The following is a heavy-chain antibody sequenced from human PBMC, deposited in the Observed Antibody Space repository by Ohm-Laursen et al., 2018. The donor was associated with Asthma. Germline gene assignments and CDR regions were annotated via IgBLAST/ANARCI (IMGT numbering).Heavy chain of an antibody. D-gene: IGHD3-10*01. V-gene: IGHV3-30*03. CDR2: ISYDGSNK. J-gene: IGHJ6*02. CDR3: ASLYGSGSYYNPYYYYGMDV. Sequence: LRLSCSAPGFTFSSYGMHWVRQAPGKGLEWVAVISYDGSNKYYADSVKGRFTISRDNSKNTLYLQMNSLRAEDTAVYYCASLYGSGSYYNPYYYYGMDVWGQGTTVTVSS. CDR1: GFTFSSYG.